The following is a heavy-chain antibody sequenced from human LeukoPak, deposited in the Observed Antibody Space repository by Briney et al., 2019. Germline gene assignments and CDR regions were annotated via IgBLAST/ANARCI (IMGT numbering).Heavy chain of an antibody. V-gene: IGHV4-4*07. CDR3: ARGFGGIPAAAGPFDY. J-gene: IGHJ4*02. CDR1: GGSICSYY. CDR2: IYTSGST. Sequence: SETLSLTCTVSGGSICSYYWSWIRQPAGKGLEWIGRIYTSGSTNYNPSLKSRVTMSVDTSKNQFSLKLSSVTAADTAVYYCARGFGGIPAAAGPFDYWGQGTLVTVSS. D-gene: IGHD2-2*01.